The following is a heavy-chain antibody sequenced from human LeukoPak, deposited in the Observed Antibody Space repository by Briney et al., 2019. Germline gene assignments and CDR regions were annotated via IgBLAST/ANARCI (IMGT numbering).Heavy chain of an antibody. J-gene: IGHJ6*02. CDR1: GYTFTSYD. Sequence: ASVKVSCKASGYTFTSYDINWVRQATGQGLEWMGWMNPNSGNTGYAQKLQGRVTITADKSTSTAYMELSSLRSEDTAVYYCALTDRGYYYYYGMDVWGQGTTVTVSS. CDR3: ALTDRGYYYYYGMDV. CDR2: MNPNSGNT. V-gene: IGHV1-8*01. D-gene: IGHD3-10*01.